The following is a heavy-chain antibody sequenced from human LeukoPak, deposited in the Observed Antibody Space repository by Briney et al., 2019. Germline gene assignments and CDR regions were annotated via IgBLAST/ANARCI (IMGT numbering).Heavy chain of an antibody. J-gene: IGHJ4*02. V-gene: IGHV4-4*02. CDR2: IYHSGTT. CDR1: GGSIRATNW. Sequence: PSETLSLTCAISGGSIRATNWWTWVRQPPGKGLEWIGEIYHSGTTYYTPSLKSRVTISVDKSKNQFSLKLSSVTAADTAVYYCAREVGWVSGTGQALDCWGLGTLVTVSS. D-gene: IGHD6-19*01. CDR3: AREVGWVSGTGQALDC.